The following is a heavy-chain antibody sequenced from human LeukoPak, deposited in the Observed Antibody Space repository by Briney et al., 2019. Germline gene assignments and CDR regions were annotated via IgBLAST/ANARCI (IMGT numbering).Heavy chain of an antibody. Sequence: GGSLRLSCAASGFTFSSYAMSWVRQAPGKGLEWVSAISGSGGSTYHADSVKGRFTISRDNSKNTLYLQMNSLRAEDTAVYYCAKDRDMITFGGVIVRPFDYWGQGTLVTVSS. V-gene: IGHV3-23*01. D-gene: IGHD3-16*02. CDR3: AKDRDMITFGGVIVRPFDY. J-gene: IGHJ4*02. CDR1: GFTFSSYA. CDR2: ISGSGGST.